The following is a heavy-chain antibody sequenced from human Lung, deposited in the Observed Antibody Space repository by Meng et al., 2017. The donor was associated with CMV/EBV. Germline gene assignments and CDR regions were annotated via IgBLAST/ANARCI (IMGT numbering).Heavy chain of an antibody. CDR2: IKADGSEK. V-gene: IGHV3-7*01. CDR3: ARVYYNSTNYYFSFGY. Sequence: GEXXRISCAASGFTFSSHWMCWVRQAPGKGLEWVANIKADGSEKYYVDSVKGRFTVSRDNAKNSLYLQMNSLRAEDTAVYYCARVYYNSTNYYFSFGYWGQGTLVTVSS. J-gene: IGHJ4*02. D-gene: IGHD3-22*01. CDR1: GFTFSSHW.